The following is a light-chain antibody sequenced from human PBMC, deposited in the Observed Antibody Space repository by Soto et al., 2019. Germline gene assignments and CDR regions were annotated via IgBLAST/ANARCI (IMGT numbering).Light chain of an antibody. J-gene: IGKJ5*01. Sequence: DIQMTQSPSTLSASVGDRVTITCRASQSISSWLAWYQQKPGKAPKLLIYDASSLESGVPSRFSGSGSGTEFTLTISSLQPDDFATYYCQQYNSYLITLGQGTRLEIK. CDR3: QQYNSYLIT. CDR1: QSISSW. CDR2: DAS. V-gene: IGKV1-5*01.